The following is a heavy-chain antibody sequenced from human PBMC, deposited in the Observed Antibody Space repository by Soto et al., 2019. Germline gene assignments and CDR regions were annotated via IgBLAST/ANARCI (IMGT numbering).Heavy chain of an antibody. CDR3: SRSLEV. CDR1: GFTFYTYW. J-gene: IGHJ6*02. V-gene: IGHV3-7*05. Sequence: EVQLVESGGGLVQPGGSLRLSCAASGFTFYTYWMDWVRQAPGKGLEWVANIRQDGSEKYYVDSVRGRFTISRDNAKNSLYLQMNSLRADDPAVYYCSRSLEVWGQGTTVTVSS. CDR2: IRQDGSEK.